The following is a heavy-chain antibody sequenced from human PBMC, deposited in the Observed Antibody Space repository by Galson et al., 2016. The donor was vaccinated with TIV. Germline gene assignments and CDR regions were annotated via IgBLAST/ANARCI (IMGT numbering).Heavy chain of an antibody. V-gene: IGHV3-23*01. CDR3: TRRKNYGGDAFDL. J-gene: IGHJ3*01. CDR2: IVGTGGTA. D-gene: IGHD4-23*01. Sequence: SLRLTCAASGFTFSSYAMHWVRQAPGKGLEWVSGIVGTGGTAYYADSVKGRFSITRHNSKNTLYLQMNSLGGEETALYYCTRRKNYGGDAFDLWGQGTLVTVSS. CDR1: GFTFSSYA.